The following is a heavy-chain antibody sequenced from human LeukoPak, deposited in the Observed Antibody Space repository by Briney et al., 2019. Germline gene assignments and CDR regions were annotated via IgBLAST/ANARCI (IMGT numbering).Heavy chain of an antibody. V-gene: IGHV4-59*12. CDR3: ARSSSSWIFDY. Sequence: PSETLSLTCTVSGGSISSYYWSWIRQPPGKGLEWIGYIYYSGSTNYNPSLKSRVTISVDTSKNQFSLELTSVTAADTAVYYCARSSSSWIFDYWGQGTPVTVSS. D-gene: IGHD6-13*01. J-gene: IGHJ4*02. CDR2: IYYSGST. CDR1: GGSISSYY.